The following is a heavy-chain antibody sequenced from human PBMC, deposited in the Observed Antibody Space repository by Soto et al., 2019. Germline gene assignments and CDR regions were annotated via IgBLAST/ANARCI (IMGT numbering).Heavy chain of an antibody. CDR2: ISGSGGST. V-gene: IGHV3-23*01. CDR3: AKPPRKGPRSTLSVDY. J-gene: IGHJ4*02. Sequence: GGSLRLSCAASGFTFSSYAMSWVRQAPGKGLEWVSAISGSGGSTYYADSVKSRFTISRDNSKNTLYLQMNSLRAEDTAVYNCAKPPRKGPRSTLSVDYWGQGTLVTVSS. CDR1: GFTFSSYA.